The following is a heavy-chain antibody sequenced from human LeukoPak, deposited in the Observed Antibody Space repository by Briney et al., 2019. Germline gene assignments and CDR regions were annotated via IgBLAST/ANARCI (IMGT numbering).Heavy chain of an antibody. Sequence: SVKVSCKASGGTFSSYAISWVRQAPGQGLEWMGRIIPILGIANYAQKFQGRVTITADKSTSTAYMELSSLRSEDTAVYYCARYRRLAAAGTDAFDIWGQGTMVTVSS. CDR1: GGTFSSYA. V-gene: IGHV1-69*04. CDR3: ARYRRLAAAGTDAFDI. CDR2: IIPILGIA. J-gene: IGHJ3*02. D-gene: IGHD6-13*01.